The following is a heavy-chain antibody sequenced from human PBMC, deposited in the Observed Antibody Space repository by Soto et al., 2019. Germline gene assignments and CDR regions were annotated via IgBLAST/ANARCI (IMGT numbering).Heavy chain of an antibody. CDR2: IYYSGNT. CDR1: GGSISSYY. CDR3: ARVVGQYCDGQCYRSTHNWFDP. Sequence: SETLSLTCTVYGGSISSYYWSWIRQPPGKGLEWIGYIYYSGNTNYNPSLKSRVIISADTSKNQFSLKLSSVTAADTAVYYCARVVGQYCDGQCYRSTHNWFDPWGQGTLVTVSS. V-gene: IGHV4-59*12. D-gene: IGHD2-21*01. J-gene: IGHJ5*02.